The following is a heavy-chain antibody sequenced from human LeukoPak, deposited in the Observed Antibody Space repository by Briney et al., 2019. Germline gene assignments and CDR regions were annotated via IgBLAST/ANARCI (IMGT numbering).Heavy chain of an antibody. CDR1: GGTFSSYA. Sequence: ASVKVSCKASGGTFSSYAISWVRQAPGQGLEWMGGIIPIFATANYAQKFQGRVTITADESTSTAYMELSSLRSEDTAVYYCGRGPITTRSHFDYWGQGTLVTVSS. V-gene: IGHV1-69*13. D-gene: IGHD3-22*01. CDR3: GRGPITTRSHFDY. CDR2: IIPIFATA. J-gene: IGHJ4*02.